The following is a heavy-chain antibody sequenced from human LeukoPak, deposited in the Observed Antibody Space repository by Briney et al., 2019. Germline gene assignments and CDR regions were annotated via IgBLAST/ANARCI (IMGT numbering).Heavy chain of an antibody. Sequence: ASVKVSCKASGYTFTGYYMHWVRQAPGQGLEWMGWISAYNGNTNYAQNLQGRVTMTTDISTSTAYMELRSLRSDDTAVYYCARDSLRYYGSGSPWGQGTLVTVSS. J-gene: IGHJ5*02. CDR2: ISAYNGNT. V-gene: IGHV1-18*04. CDR1: GYTFTGYY. CDR3: ARDSLRYYGSGSP. D-gene: IGHD3-10*01.